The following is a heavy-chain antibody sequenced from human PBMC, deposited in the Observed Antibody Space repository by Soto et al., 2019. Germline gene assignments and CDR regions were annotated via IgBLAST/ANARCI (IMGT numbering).Heavy chain of an antibody. V-gene: IGHV1-69*06. Sequence: QVQLVQSGAEVKKPGSSVKVSCKASGGTFSSYAISWVRQAAGQGLEWMGGIIPIFGTANYAQKFQGRVTITADKSTSTAYMELSSLRSEDTAVYDCAREPNCAVTTNYYGMDVWGQGTTVTVSS. CDR1: GGTFSSYA. CDR2: IIPIFGTA. D-gene: IGHD4-17*01. J-gene: IGHJ6*02. CDR3: AREPNCAVTTNYYGMDV.